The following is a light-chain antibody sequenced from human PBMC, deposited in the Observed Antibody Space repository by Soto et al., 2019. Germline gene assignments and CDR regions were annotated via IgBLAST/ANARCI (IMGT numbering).Light chain of an antibody. CDR2: GAS. Sequence: EIVMTQSPATLSVSPGERATLSCRASQSVGSNLAWYQQKPGQAPRLLIYGASTRATGIPARFSGSGSGTEFTLTISSLQSEDFAVYYCQQYNNWGSFGQGPRVEIK. CDR1: QSVGSN. J-gene: IGKJ1*01. CDR3: QQYNNWGS. V-gene: IGKV3-15*01.